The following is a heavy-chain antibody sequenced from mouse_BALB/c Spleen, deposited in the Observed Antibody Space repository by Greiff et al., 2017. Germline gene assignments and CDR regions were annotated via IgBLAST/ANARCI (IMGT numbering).Heavy chain of an antibody. Sequence: EVQVVESGGGLVKPGGSLKLSCAASGFTFSSYTMSWVRQTPEKRLEWVAYISNGGGSTYYPDTVKGRFTISRDNAKNTLYLQMSSLKSEDTAMYYCARRGYDEGFAYWGQGTLVTVSA. D-gene: IGHD2-14*01. CDR1: GFTFSSYT. CDR3: ARRGYDEGFAY. J-gene: IGHJ3*01. CDR2: ISNGGGST. V-gene: IGHV5-12-2*01.